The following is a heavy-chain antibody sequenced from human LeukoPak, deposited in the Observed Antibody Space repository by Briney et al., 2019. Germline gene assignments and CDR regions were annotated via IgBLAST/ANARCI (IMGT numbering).Heavy chain of an antibody. CDR1: GFDFSSHA. J-gene: IGHJ4*02. CDR2: ISISGSKT. Sequence: GGSLRLSCAASGFDFSSHAMTWVRQAPGKGLEWVSAISISGSKTYYADSVKGRFTISRDNSKNTLYPQMNSLRAEDTAVYYCANEIRPNDYWGQGTQVTVSS. CDR3: ANEIRPNDY. V-gene: IGHV3-23*01. D-gene: IGHD4-17*01.